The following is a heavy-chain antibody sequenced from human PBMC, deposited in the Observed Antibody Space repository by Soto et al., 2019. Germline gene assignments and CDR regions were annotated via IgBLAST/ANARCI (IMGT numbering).Heavy chain of an antibody. Sequence: ASVKVSCKASGYTFTGYYMHWVRQAPGQGLEWMGWINPNSGGTNYAQKFQGRVTMTRDTSISTAYMELSRLRSDDTAVYYCATDDTVVVGADSAFDIWGQGTMVTVSS. CDR1: GYTFTGYY. D-gene: IGHD2-21*01. CDR2: INPNSGGT. CDR3: ATDDTVVVGADSAFDI. V-gene: IGHV1-2*02. J-gene: IGHJ3*02.